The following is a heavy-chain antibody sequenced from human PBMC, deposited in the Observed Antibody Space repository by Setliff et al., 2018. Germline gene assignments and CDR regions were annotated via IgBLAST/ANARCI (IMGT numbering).Heavy chain of an antibody. J-gene: IGHJ1*01. CDR1: GFTFSTYA. Sequence: GGSLRLSCAASGFTFSTYAINWVRQAPGKGLEWVSGISYSDITDYADSVKGRFTISRDNSKNTLYLQMNILRPEDTALYYCVRDSSADYYDNDYFKYWGQGALVTVSS. CDR2: ISYSDIT. CDR3: VRDSSADYYDNDYFKY. D-gene: IGHD2-21*02. V-gene: IGHV3-23*01.